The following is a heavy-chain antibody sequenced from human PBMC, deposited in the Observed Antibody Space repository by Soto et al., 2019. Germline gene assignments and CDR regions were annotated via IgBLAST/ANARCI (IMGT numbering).Heavy chain of an antibody. Sequence: GESLKISCAASGFTFSNYAMNWVRQAPGKGLEWVSGISGGGSSTYYADSVKGRFTISRDNSKNALYLQMNSLRAEDTAVYYCAKDMLVFYSGGPLDWGQGTLVTVSS. CDR1: GFTFSNYA. CDR2: ISGGGSST. CDR3: AKDMLVFYSGGPLD. J-gene: IGHJ4*02. V-gene: IGHV3-23*01. D-gene: IGHD2-21*01.